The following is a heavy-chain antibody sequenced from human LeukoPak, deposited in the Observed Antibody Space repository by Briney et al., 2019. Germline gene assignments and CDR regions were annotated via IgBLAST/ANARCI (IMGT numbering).Heavy chain of an antibody. V-gene: IGHV3-7*01. CDR1: GFTFSSYW. CDR2: IKQDGSQK. Sequence: PGGSLRLSCAASGFTFSSYWMSWVRQAPGKGLEWVANIKQDGSQKYYVDSVKGRFSISRDNAKNSLYLQMNSLRAEDTAVYYCAKDRSGDYSEYFDYWGQGTLVTVSS. D-gene: IGHD4-11*01. CDR3: AKDRSGDYSEYFDY. J-gene: IGHJ4*02.